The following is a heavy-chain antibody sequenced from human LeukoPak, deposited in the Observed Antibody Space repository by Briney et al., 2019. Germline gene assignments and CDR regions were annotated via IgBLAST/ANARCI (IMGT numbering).Heavy chain of an antibody. CDR1: GFTFSSYA. CDR3: AKDSRHYDFWSGHWDRSYYYYGMDV. CDR2: ISGSGGST. D-gene: IGHD3-3*01. Sequence: GGSLRLSCAASGFTFSSYAMSWVRQAPGKGLEWVSAISGSGGSTYYADSVKGRFTISRDNSKNTLYLQMNSLRAEDTAVYYCAKDSRHYDFWSGHWDRSYYYYGMDVWGQGTTVTVSS. V-gene: IGHV3-23*01. J-gene: IGHJ6*02.